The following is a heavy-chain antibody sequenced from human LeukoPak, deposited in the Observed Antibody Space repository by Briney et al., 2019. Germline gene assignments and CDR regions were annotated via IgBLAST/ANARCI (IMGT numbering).Heavy chain of an antibody. CDR2: ISGSGGST. J-gene: IGHJ5*02. D-gene: IGHD1-1*01. Sequence: LPGGSLRLSCAASGFTFSSYAMSWVRQAPGKGLEWVSAISGSGGSTYYADSVKGRFTISRDNSKNTLYLQMNSLRAEDTALYYCARDSRGQMESWFDPWGQGTLVTVSS. V-gene: IGHV3-23*01. CDR1: GFTFSSYA. CDR3: ARDSRGQMESWFDP.